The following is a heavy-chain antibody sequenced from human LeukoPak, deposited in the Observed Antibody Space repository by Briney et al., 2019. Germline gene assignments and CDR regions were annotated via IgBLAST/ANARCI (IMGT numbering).Heavy chain of an antibody. V-gene: IGHV1-2*02. CDR2: INPNSGGT. Sequence: GASVKVSCQASGYTFTAYYMHWVRQAPGQGLEWMGWINPNSGGTKYAQKFQGRVTMTRDTSISTAYMELSRLRSDDTAVYYCASSILEWLSNDYWGQGTLVTVSS. CDR3: ASSILEWLSNDY. D-gene: IGHD3-3*01. CDR1: GYTFTAYY. J-gene: IGHJ4*02.